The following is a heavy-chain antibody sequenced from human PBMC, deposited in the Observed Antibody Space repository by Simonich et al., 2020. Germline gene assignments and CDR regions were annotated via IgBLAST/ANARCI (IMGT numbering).Heavy chain of an antibody. Sequence: EVQRVESGGGLVQPGGSLRLSCAASGFTFSSYEMNWVRKAPGRGREWVSYISSSGSTLYYSDSVKGRFTSSCDNDKNLLYLKMNSLRAEDTAVYYCARDFRLQLVEIGTYYYYGMDVWGQGTTVTVSS. CDR2: ISSSGSTL. V-gene: IGHV3-48*03. CDR1: GFTFSSYE. D-gene: IGHD6-6*01. CDR3: ARDFRLQLVEIGTYYYYGMDV. J-gene: IGHJ6*02.